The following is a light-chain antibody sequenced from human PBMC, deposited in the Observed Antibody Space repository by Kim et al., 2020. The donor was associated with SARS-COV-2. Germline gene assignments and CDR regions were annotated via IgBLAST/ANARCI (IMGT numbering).Light chain of an antibody. CDR2: AAS. V-gene: IGKV1-6*01. J-gene: IGKJ1*01. CDR3: LQDYTYPWT. Sequence: SSIADRFPITCRPSQVITNDLSWYQQQPPQPPKVLLYAASRLQPGVPSRFGGSLSHTDFTLTLSSLQPEDAATYYCLQDYTYPWTFGQGTKLDIK. CDR1: QVITND.